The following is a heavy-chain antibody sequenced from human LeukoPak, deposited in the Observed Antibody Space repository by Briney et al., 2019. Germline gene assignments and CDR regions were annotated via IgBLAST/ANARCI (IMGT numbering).Heavy chain of an antibody. CDR3: ARKSAARRTSEFDY. Sequence: ASVKVSCKASGYSFTGYYMHWVRQAPGQGREWMGWINPNSGGTNYAQKFQGRVTMTRDTSISTAYMELSSLGSDDTAVFYCARKSAARRTSEFDYWGQGTPVTVSS. V-gene: IGHV1-2*02. J-gene: IGHJ4*02. CDR1: GYSFTGYY. CDR2: INPNSGGT. D-gene: IGHD6-6*01.